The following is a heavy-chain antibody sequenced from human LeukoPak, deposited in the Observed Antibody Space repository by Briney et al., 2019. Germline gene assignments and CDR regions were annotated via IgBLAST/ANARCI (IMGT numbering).Heavy chain of an antibody. J-gene: IGHJ6*04. D-gene: IGHD3-10*02. CDR2: ISYNGRSI. CDR3: AELGITMIGGV. Sequence: GSLRLSCAASGFMFSTYEMNWVRQAPGKGLEWLSYISYNGRSIYYADSVKGRFTISRDNAKNSLYLQMNSLRVEDTAVYYCAELGITMIGGVWGKGTTVTISS. CDR1: GFMFSTYE. V-gene: IGHV3-48*03.